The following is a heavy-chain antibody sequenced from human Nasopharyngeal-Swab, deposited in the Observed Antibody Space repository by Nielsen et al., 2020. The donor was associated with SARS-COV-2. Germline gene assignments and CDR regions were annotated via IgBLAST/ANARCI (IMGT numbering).Heavy chain of an antibody. CDR3: ARDPHYYDSSGSQGDAFDI. J-gene: IGHJ3*02. CDR1: GYTFTGYY. D-gene: IGHD3-22*01. CDR2: INPNSGGT. V-gene: IGHV1-2*04. Sequence: ASVQVSCKASGYTFTGYYMLRVRQAPGHGLEWMGWINPNSGGTNYAQKFQGWVTMTRDTSTSTAYMELSRLRSDDTAVYYCARDPHYYDSSGSQGDAFDIWGQGTMVTVSS.